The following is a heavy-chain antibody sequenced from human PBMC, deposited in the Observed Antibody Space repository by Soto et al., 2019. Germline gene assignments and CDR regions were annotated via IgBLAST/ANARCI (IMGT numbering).Heavy chain of an antibody. CDR3: AHRHELGSFDI. D-gene: IGHD1-26*01. J-gene: IGHJ3*02. V-gene: IGHV2-5*01. Sequence: FGPTLVNPPPPLTLTCTFSGFSLSTRAVGVGWIRQPPGKALEWLALIYWNDDKRYSPSLKNRLTITKDTSKNHVVLTMTNMDPVDTATYYCAHRHELGSFDIWGQGTKVTVSS. CDR2: IYWNDDK. CDR1: GFSLSTRAVG.